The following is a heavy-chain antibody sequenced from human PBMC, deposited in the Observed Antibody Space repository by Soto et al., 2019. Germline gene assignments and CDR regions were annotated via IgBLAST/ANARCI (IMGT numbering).Heavy chain of an antibody. CDR2: TRNKANSYTT. CDR3: ARRGTGKWFDP. V-gene: IGHV3-72*01. Sequence: GGSLRLSCAASGFTFSDHYMDWVRQAPGKGLEWVGRTRNKANSYTTEYAASVKGRFTISRDDSKNSLYLQMDSLRVEDTAVYYCARRGTGKWFDPWGQGTLVTVSS. J-gene: IGHJ5*02. CDR1: GFTFSDHY.